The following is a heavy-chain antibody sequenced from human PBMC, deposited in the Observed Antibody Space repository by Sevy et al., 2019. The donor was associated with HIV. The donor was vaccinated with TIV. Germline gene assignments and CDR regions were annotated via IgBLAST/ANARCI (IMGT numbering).Heavy chain of an antibody. CDR3: ARGGSGSYYNLYYMDV. V-gene: IGHV5-51*01. Sequence: GESLKISCKGSGYSFTSYWIGWVRQVPGKGLEWMGIIYPGDSDTRYSPSFQGQVTISADKSISTAYLQWSSLKASDTAMYYCARGGSGSYYNLYYMDVWGKGTTVTVSS. CDR1: GYSFTSYW. CDR2: IYPGDSDT. J-gene: IGHJ6*03. D-gene: IGHD3-10*01.